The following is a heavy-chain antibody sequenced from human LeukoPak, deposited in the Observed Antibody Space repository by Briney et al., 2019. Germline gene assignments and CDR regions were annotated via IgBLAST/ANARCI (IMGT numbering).Heavy chain of an antibody. CDR3: ARRYCSSTSCLIDY. CDR1: GFTFSSYE. D-gene: IGHD2-2*01. V-gene: IGHV3-48*03. J-gene: IGHJ4*02. CDR2: ISSSGTTI. Sequence: PGGSLRLSCAASGFTFSSYEMNWVRQAPGKGLEWVSYISSSGTTIHYADSVKGRFTISRDNAKNSLYLQMNSLRAEDTAVYYCARRYCSSTSCLIDYWGQGTLVTVSS.